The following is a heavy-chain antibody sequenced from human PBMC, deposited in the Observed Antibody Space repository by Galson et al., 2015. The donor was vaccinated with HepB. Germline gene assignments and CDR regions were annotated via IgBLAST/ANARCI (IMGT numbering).Heavy chain of an antibody. CDR2: ISYDGSNK. Sequence: SLRLSCAASGFTFSSYGMHWVRQAPGKGLEWVAVISYDGSNKYYADSVKGRFTISRDNSKNTLYLQMNSLRAEDTAVYYCAKEMRGVVDYWGQGTLVTVSS. V-gene: IGHV3-30*18. D-gene: IGHD3-10*01. J-gene: IGHJ4*02. CDR1: GFTFSSYG. CDR3: AKEMRGVVDY.